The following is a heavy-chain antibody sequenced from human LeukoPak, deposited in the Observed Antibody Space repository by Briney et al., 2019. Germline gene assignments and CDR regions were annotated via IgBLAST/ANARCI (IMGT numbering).Heavy chain of an antibody. Sequence: SETLSLTCTVSGGSISSHYWSWIRQPPGKGLEWIGYIYYSGSTNYNPSLKSRVTISVDTSKNQFSLKLSSVTAADTAVYYCARSADYLPLFDYWGQGTLVTVSS. CDR2: IYYSGST. V-gene: IGHV4-59*11. J-gene: IGHJ4*02. CDR1: GGSISSHY. CDR3: ARSADYLPLFDY. D-gene: IGHD4-11*01.